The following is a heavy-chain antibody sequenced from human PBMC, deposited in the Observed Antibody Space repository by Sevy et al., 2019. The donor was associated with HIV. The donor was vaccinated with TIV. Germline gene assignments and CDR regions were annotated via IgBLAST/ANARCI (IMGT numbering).Heavy chain of an antibody. CDR2: ISGSGSTI. Sequence: GGSLRLSCAASGFTFSDYYMSWIRQAPGKGLEWVSYISGSGSTIYYADSVKGRFTISRDNAKDSLFLQMNSLRAEDTAVYYCARAYDFWSGYSDAFDIWGQGTMVTVSS. CDR3: ARAYDFWSGYSDAFDI. CDR1: GFTFSDYY. D-gene: IGHD3-3*01. J-gene: IGHJ3*02. V-gene: IGHV3-11*01.